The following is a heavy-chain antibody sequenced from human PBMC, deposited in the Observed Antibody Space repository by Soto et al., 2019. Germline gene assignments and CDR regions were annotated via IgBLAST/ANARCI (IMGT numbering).Heavy chain of an antibody. V-gene: IGHV3-23*01. CDR1: GFTFSSYG. Sequence: GGSLRLSCTASGFTFSSYGMPWVRQAPGKGLEWVSAISGSADSTYYADSVKGRFTISRDNSKNTLYLQMDSLRAEDTGVYFCAKFGIGSFSYKHRFEHWGQGTQVTVSS. J-gene: IGHJ4*01. D-gene: IGHD1-1*01. CDR2: ISGSADST. CDR3: AKFGIGSFSYKHRFEH.